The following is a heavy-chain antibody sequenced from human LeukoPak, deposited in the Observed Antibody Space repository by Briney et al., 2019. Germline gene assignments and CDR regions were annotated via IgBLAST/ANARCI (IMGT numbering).Heavy chain of an antibody. CDR1: GFTFSSYA. CDR2: ISGSGGNT. CDR3: AGEAPGIAAAGSWSTFDI. D-gene: IGHD6-13*01. J-gene: IGHJ3*02. V-gene: IGHV3-23*01. Sequence: GGSLRLSCAASGFTFSSYAMSWVRQAPGKGLEWVSGISGSGGNTYYADSVKGRFTISRDNSKNTLYLQMNSLRAEDTAVYYCAGEAPGIAAAGSWSTFDIWGQGTMVTVSS.